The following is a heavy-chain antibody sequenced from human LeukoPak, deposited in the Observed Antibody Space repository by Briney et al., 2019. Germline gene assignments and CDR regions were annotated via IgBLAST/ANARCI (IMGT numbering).Heavy chain of an antibody. CDR3: ARRKIAARRGAFDI. Sequence: SETLSLTCAVYGGSFSGYYWSWIRQPPGKGLEWIGEINHSGSTNYNPSLKSRVTISVDTSKNQFSLKLSSVTAADTAVYYCARRKIAARRGAFDIWGQGTMVTVSS. V-gene: IGHV4-34*01. J-gene: IGHJ3*02. CDR1: GGSFSGYY. D-gene: IGHD6-6*01. CDR2: INHSGST.